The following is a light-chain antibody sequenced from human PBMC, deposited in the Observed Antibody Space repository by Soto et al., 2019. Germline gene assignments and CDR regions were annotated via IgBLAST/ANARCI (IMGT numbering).Light chain of an antibody. CDR1: QSIDRW. CDR3: QQYNSDWT. Sequence: DIQMTQSPSTLSTSVGDRVTITCRASQSIDRWLAWFQQKPGKAPELLIYDASSLQTGVPSRFSGSGSGTEFTLTISSLQPDEFATYYCQQYNSDWTFGQGTKVEIK. V-gene: IGKV1-5*01. J-gene: IGKJ1*01. CDR2: DAS.